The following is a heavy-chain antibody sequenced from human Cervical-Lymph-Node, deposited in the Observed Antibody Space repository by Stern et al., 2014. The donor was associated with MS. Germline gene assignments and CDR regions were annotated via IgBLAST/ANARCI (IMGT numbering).Heavy chain of an antibody. D-gene: IGHD3-22*01. V-gene: IGHV2-70*01. CDR2: IDWDDDK. Sequence: QVTLKESGPALVKPTQTLTLTCTFSGFSLSTSGMCVSWIRQPPGKALEWLALIDWDDDKYYSTSQKTRLTISKDTSKNQVVLTMTNMDPVDTATYYCARIRSDYYDSSGYIDYWGQGTLVTVSS. CDR1: GFSLSTSGMC. J-gene: IGHJ4*02. CDR3: ARIRSDYYDSSGYIDY.